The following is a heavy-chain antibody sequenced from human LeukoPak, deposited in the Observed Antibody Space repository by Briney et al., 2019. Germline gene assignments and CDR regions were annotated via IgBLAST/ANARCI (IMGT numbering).Heavy chain of an antibody. D-gene: IGHD1-7*01. CDR1: GGTFSSYA. CDR3: AREDWNYANHYYYYMDV. Sequence: SVKVSCKASGGTFSSYAISWVRQAPGQGLEWMGGIIPIFGTANYAQKFQGRVTITADESTSTAYMELSSLRSEDTAVYYCAREDWNYANHYYYYMDVWGKGTTVTVSS. CDR2: IIPIFGTA. J-gene: IGHJ6*03. V-gene: IGHV1-69*01.